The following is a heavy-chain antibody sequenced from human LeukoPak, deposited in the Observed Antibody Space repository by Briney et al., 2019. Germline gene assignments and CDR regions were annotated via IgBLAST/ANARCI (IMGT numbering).Heavy chain of an antibody. V-gene: IGHV3-21*01. CDR2: ISTSSIYI. J-gene: IGHJ4*02. D-gene: IGHD3-10*01. CDR1: GFTFSSYS. Sequence: GGSLRLSCVASGFTFSSYSMNWVRQAPGKGLEWVSSISTSSIYIYYADSVKGRFTISRDNAKKSLYLQMNSLRAEDTAVYYCARNYFGSGLFDYWGQGTLVTVSS. CDR3: ARNYFGSGLFDY.